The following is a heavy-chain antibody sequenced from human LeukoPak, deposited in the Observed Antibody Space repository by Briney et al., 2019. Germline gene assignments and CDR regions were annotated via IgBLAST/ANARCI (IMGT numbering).Heavy chain of an antibody. CDR1: GYTLTELS. D-gene: IGHD3-22*01. CDR3: ATLNYYDSSGYYQGESWFDP. CDR2: FDPEDGET. Sequence: ASVKVSCKVSGYTLTELSMHWVRQAPGKGLEWMGGFDPEDGETIYAQKFQGRVTMTEDTSTDTAHMELSSLRSEDTAVYYCATLNYYDSSGYYQGESWFDPWGQGTLVTVSS. J-gene: IGHJ5*02. V-gene: IGHV1-24*01.